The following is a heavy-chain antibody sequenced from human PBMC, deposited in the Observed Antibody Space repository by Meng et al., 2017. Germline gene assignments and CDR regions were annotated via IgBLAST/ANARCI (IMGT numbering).Heavy chain of an antibody. CDR1: GFTFSSYA. V-gene: IGHV3-30*01. D-gene: IGHD2-2*02. CDR3: VRELYLAEFDP. Sequence: VQLVGSGGGVVQPGRSLRLSCAASGFTFSSYAMHWVRQAPGKGLEWVAVISYDGSNKYYADSVKGRFTISRDNSKNTLYLQMNSLRAEDTAVYYCVRELYLAEFDPWGQGTLVTVSS. CDR2: ISYDGSNK. J-gene: IGHJ5*02.